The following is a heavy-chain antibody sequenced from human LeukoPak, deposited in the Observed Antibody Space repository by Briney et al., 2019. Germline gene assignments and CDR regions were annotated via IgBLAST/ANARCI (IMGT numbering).Heavy chain of an antibody. J-gene: IGHJ4*02. Sequence: GGSLRLSCAASGFSFSSYGMHWVRQAPGKGLEWVTFIRYDGSNKYYADSVKGRFTISRDNSKNTLYVQMNSLRTEDTAVYYCAKDSSGSSWYWDYWGQGTLVTVSS. CDR2: IRYDGSNK. CDR1: GFSFSSYG. V-gene: IGHV3-30*02. D-gene: IGHD6-13*01. CDR3: AKDSSGSSWYWDY.